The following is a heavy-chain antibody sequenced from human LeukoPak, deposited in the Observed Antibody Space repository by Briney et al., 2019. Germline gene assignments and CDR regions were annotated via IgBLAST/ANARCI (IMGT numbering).Heavy chain of an antibody. D-gene: IGHD3-16*02. Sequence: ASVKVSCKASGYTFTGYYMHWVRQAPGQGLEWMGWINPNSGGTNYAQKFQGRVTMTRDTSISTAYMELSRLRSGDTAMYYCARDSPSYYFDYWGQGTLVTVSS. V-gene: IGHV1-2*02. CDR3: ARDSPSYYFDY. CDR1: GYTFTGYY. J-gene: IGHJ4*02. CDR2: INPNSGGT.